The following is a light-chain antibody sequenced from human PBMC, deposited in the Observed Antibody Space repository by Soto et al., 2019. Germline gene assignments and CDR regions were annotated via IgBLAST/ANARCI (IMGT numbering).Light chain of an antibody. CDR1: SSDVGGDNY. V-gene: IGLV2-14*01. CDR2: DVS. Sequence: QSVLTQPASVSGSPGQSVTISCTGTSSDVGGDNYVSWYQQHPGTAPKLMLYDVSNRPSGVANRFPGSESGNTASLTISGLQAEDEADYYCCSYTSSSTPYVFGTGTKLTVL. J-gene: IGLJ1*01. CDR3: CSYTSSSTPYV.